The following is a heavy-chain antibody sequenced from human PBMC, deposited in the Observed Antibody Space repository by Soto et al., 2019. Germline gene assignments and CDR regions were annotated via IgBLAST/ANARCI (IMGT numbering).Heavy chain of an antibody. CDR1: GGSISSYY. J-gene: IGHJ5*02. CDR2: IYYSGST. Sequence: NPSETLSLTCTVSGGSISSYYWSWIRQPPGKGLEWIGYIYYSGSTNYNPSLKSRVTISVDTSKNHFSLKLSSVTAADTAVYYCARGVRGASVFDPWGQGTLVTVSS. CDR3: ARGVRGASVFDP. V-gene: IGHV4-59*01. D-gene: IGHD3-10*01.